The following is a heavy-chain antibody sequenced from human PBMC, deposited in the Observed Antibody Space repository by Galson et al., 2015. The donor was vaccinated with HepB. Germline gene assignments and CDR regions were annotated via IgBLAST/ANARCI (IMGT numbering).Heavy chain of an antibody. D-gene: IGHD3-9*01. CDR3: APSRNEILDTFAMDV. J-gene: IGHJ6*02. V-gene: IGHV2-5*02. CDR2: IYWDVEK. Sequence: PALVKPTQTLTLTCTFSGFSLTTIGVGVGWIRQPPGKALQWLAPIYWDVEKRYSPSVKSRTTITKGTSKTQVVLTMPNMDPVDTAPYYCAPSRNEILDTFAMDVWGQGTSIIVSS. CDR1: GFSLTTIGVG.